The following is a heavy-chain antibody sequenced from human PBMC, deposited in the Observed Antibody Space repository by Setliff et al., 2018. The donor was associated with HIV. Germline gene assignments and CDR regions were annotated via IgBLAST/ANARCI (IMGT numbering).Heavy chain of an antibody. D-gene: IGHD3-22*01. V-gene: IGHV1-18*01. CDR3: ARRGYSYDTSGYYYYFDY. CDR2: ISANNGNT. J-gene: IGHJ4*02. Sequence: GASVKVSCKTSGYTFTKYGITWVRQAPGQGLEWMGWISANNGNTNYAQKFQGRVTMTTDTSTRTAYMELGNLRSDGTAVYYCARRGYSYDTSGYYYYFDYWGQGTLVTVSS. CDR1: GYTFTKYG.